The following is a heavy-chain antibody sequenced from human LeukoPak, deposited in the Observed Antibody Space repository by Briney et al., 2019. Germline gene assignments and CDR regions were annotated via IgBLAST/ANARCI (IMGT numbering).Heavy chain of an antibody. D-gene: IGHD3-10*01. V-gene: IGHV6-1*01. CDR2: TYYRSRWYN. CDR3: VRIIGPLDL. CDR1: GDSLSSNNAA. Sequence: AQTLSLTCAISGDSLSSNNAAWNWIRQSPSRGLGWLGRTYYRSRWYNEDARSVEGRITIDPDTSKNECSLQLRSVTPEDAAVYYCVRIIGPLDLWGRGTLVTVSS. J-gene: IGHJ2*01.